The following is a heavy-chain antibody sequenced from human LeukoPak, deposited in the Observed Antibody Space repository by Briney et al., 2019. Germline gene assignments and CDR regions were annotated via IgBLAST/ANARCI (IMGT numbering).Heavy chain of an antibody. V-gene: IGHV5-51*01. CDR2: IYPGDSDT. CDR3: GRIPAAGSLKGSFDI. Sequence: ESLKISCKGSGYSFTTYWIGWVRQMPGKGLEWMGIIYPGDSDTTYSPSFQGQATISADKSISTAYLQWSSLKASDSAMYYCGRIPAAGSLKGSFDIWGQGTMVTVSS. J-gene: IGHJ3*02. CDR1: GYSFTTYW. D-gene: IGHD6-13*01.